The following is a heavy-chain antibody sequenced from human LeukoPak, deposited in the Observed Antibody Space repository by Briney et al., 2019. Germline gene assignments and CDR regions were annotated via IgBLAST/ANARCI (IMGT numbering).Heavy chain of an antibody. J-gene: IGHJ5*02. CDR1: GFTFSSDT. CDR3: ARDRCSSTSCYAFDP. Sequence: GGSLRLSCAASGFTFSSDTMNWVRQAPGKGLEWVSIISSSTYINYADSVKGRFTISRDNAKNSLYLQMDSLRADDTAVYYCARDRCSSTSCYAFDPWGQGTLVTVSS. CDR2: ISSSTYI. D-gene: IGHD2-2*01. V-gene: IGHV3-21*01.